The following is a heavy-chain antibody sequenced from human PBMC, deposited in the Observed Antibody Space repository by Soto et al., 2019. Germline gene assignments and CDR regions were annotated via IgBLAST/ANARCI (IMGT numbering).Heavy chain of an antibody. CDR3: ARGLGACSNGVCYSNFDY. V-gene: IGHV3-33*01. CDR2: IWYDGSNK. CDR1: GFTFSSYG. Sequence: LRLSCTASGFTFSSYGMHWVRQPPGKGLEWVAVIWYDGSNKYYADSLRGRFTISRDNSKNTLFLQMNSLRAEDTAVYYCARGLGACSNGVCYSNFDYWGKGTLVTVSS. D-gene: IGHD2-8*01. J-gene: IGHJ4*02.